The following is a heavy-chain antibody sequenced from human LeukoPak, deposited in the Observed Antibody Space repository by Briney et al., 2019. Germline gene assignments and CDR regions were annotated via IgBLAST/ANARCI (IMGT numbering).Heavy chain of an antibody. V-gene: IGHV1-69*05. CDR1: GFTFSSYA. Sequence: GGSLRLSCAASGFTFSSYAMHWVRQAPGKGLEWMGGIIPIFGTANYAQKFQGRVTITTDESTSTAYMELSSLRSEDTAVYYCARDGNSGYYHPYYFDYWGQGTLVTVSS. D-gene: IGHD3-22*01. CDR2: IIPIFGTA. J-gene: IGHJ4*02. CDR3: ARDGNSGYYHPYYFDY.